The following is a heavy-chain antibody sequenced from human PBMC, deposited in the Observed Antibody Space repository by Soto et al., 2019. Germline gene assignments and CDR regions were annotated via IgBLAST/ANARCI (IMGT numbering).Heavy chain of an antibody. CDR1: GFTLNDFG. CDR2: ISGYDGNT. D-gene: IGHD3-10*01. CDR3: AREEWFGQTPFDS. J-gene: IGHJ4*02. Sequence: GASVKVYCKASGFTLNDFGVSWVRQAPGQGLERMGWISGYDGNTNCAQKYEGRVTMTIDSSTSTAYMELWNLRSDDTAMYYCAREEWFGQTPFDSWGQGTLVTVSS. V-gene: IGHV1-18*01.